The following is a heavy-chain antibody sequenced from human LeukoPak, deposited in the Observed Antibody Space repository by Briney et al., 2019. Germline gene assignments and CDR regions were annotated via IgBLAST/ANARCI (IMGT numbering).Heavy chain of an antibody. V-gene: IGHV3-53*01. D-gene: IGHD1-26*01. CDR3: ARVVSSYYYMDV. CDR1: GFTVSSNY. Sequence: PGGSLRLSCAASGFTVSSNYMSWVRQAPGKGLEWVSVIYSGGSTYYADSVKGRFTISRDNSKNTLYLQMNSLRAEDTAVYYCARVVSSYYYMDVWGKGTTVTVSS. J-gene: IGHJ6*03. CDR2: IYSGGST.